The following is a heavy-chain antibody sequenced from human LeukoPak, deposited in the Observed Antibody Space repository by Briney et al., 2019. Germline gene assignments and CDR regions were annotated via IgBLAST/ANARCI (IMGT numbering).Heavy chain of an antibody. D-gene: IGHD4/OR15-4a*01. Sequence: PSETLSLTCTVSGGSISSYYWSWIRQPPGKGLEWIGEINHSGSTNYNPSLKSRVTISVDTSKNQFSLKLSSVTAADTAVYYCARGERAKSLDYWGQGTLVTVSS. CDR1: GGSISSYY. CDR3: ARGERAKSLDY. J-gene: IGHJ4*02. V-gene: IGHV4-34*01. CDR2: INHSGST.